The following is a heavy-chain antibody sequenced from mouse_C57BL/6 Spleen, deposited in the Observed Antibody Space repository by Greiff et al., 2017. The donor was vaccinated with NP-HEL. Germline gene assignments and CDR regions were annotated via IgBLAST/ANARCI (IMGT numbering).Heavy chain of an antibody. D-gene: IGHD1-1*01. V-gene: IGHV1-62-2*01. CDR1: GYTFTEYT. J-gene: IGHJ1*03. CDR3: ARHERDYYGSSYGYFDV. Sequence: VQLQQSGAELVKPGASVKLSCKASGYTFTEYTIHWVKQRSGQGLEWIGWFYPGSGSIKYNEKFKDKATLTADKSSSTVYMELSRLTSEDSAVYFGARHERDYYGSSYGYFDVWGTGTTVTVSS. CDR2: FYPGSGSI.